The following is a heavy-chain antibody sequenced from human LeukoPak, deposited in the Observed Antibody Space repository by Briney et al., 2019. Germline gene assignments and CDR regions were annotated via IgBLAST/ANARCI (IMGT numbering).Heavy chain of an antibody. CDR2: IKSRTDGGTV. J-gene: IGHJ4*02. CDR3: TTYSGSWHSYN. Sequence: GGSLRLSCAASGFTFSNAYMSWVRQAPGKGLEWVDRIKSRTDGGTVDYGAPVKDRFSISRDDSKSTLYLQMNSLKTEDTAVYYCTTYSGSWHSYNWGQGILVTVSS. V-gene: IGHV3-15*01. D-gene: IGHD3-10*01. CDR1: GFTFSNAY.